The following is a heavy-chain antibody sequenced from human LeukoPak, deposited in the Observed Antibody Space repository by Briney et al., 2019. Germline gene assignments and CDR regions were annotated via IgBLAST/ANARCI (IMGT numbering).Heavy chain of an antibody. CDR3: ARWVGAAHCSGGRCDNWFDP. J-gene: IGHJ5*02. Sequence: SVKVSCKASGGTFYNDAVTWVRQAPGQGLEWMGGLIPIFGAANYAQKFQDRVTITTDESTSTAYLELSSLRYEDTAVYYCARWVGAAHCSGGRCDNWFDPWGQGTLVTVSS. D-gene: IGHD2-15*01. CDR1: GGTFYNDA. V-gene: IGHV1-69*05. CDR2: LIPIFGAA.